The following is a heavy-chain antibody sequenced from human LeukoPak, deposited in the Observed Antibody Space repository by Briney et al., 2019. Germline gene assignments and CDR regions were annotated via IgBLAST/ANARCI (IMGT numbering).Heavy chain of an antibody. CDR3: ARIKSGIDF. Sequence: GGSLRLSCAASGFTVSTNYMTWVRQAPGKGLEWVTVIYSGGNTYYADSVKGRFTISRDNSKNTLYLQMNSLRAEDTAVYYCARIKSGIDFWGQGTTVTVSS. D-gene: IGHD1-26*01. CDR2: IYSGGNT. V-gene: IGHV3-53*01. J-gene: IGHJ6*02. CDR1: GFTVSTNY.